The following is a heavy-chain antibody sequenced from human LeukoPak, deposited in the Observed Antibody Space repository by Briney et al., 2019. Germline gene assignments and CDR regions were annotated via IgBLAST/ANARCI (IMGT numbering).Heavy chain of an antibody. D-gene: IGHD4-17*01. V-gene: IGHV4-59*01. J-gene: IGHJ4*02. CDR1: GGSIISFY. CDR3: ARDGYGDRNFDY. Sequence: PSETLSLTCTVSGGSIISFYWSWIRQPPGKGREWIGYIYYSGSTNYNPSLKSRVSISVDTSKNQFSLNLSSVTAADTAVYYCARDGYGDRNFDYWGQGTLVTVSS. CDR2: IYYSGST.